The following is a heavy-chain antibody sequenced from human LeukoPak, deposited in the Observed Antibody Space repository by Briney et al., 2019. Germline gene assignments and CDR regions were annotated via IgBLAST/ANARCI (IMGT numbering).Heavy chain of an antibody. CDR2: IYYSGST. J-gene: IGHJ4*02. V-gene: IGHV4-39*06. Sequence: PSETLSLTCTVSGGSISSSSYYWGWIRQPPGKGLEWIGSIYYSGSTYYNPPLKSRVTISVDTSKNQFPLKLSSVTAADTAVYYCARDRTGFDYWGQGTLVTVSS. CDR3: ARDRTGFDY. CDR1: GGSISSSSYY.